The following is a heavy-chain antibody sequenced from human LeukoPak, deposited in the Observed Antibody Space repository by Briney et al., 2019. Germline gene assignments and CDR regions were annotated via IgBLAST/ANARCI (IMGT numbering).Heavy chain of an antibody. CDR2: ISHDGSDK. CDR1: GFSFSSYG. J-gene: IGHJ5*01. Sequence: GGSLRLSCAAFGFSFSSYGMYWGRQAPGKGLEWVAVISHDGSDKYYADSVRGRFTISRDNSKNTLYLQMNSLRAEDTAVYYCAKDLGSSGWNWFDSWGQGTLVTVSS. V-gene: IGHV3-30*18. D-gene: IGHD6-19*01. CDR3: AKDLGSSGWNWFDS.